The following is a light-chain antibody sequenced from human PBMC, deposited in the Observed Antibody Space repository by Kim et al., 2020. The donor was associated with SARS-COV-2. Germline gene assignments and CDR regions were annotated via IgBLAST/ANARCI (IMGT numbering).Light chain of an antibody. CDR1: QSVRSSY. J-gene: IGKJ4*01. Sequence: EIVLTQSPGTLSLSPGERATLSCRASQSVRSSYLAWYQQKPGQAPRLLIYGASSRATGIPDRFSGSGSGTDFTLTISRLEPEDFAVYYCQQYDTSPLTFGGGTKLEI. CDR2: GAS. V-gene: IGKV3-20*01. CDR3: QQYDTSPLT.